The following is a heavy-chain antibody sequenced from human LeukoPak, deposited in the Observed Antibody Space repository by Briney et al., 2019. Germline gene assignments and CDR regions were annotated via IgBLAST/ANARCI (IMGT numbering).Heavy chain of an antibody. D-gene: IGHD3-3*01. CDR1: GFTFSSFG. V-gene: IGHV3-30*02. CDR3: AKDGELHDFWSVYYKKYYYYMDV. CDR2: IRYDGSNK. Sequence: GGSLRLSCAASGFTFSSFGIHWVRQAPGKGLEWVAFIRYDGSNKYYADSVKGRFTISRDNPKNTLYLQMKSLRAEDTAVYYCAKDGELHDFWSVYYKKYYYYMDVWGKGTTVTVSS. J-gene: IGHJ6*03.